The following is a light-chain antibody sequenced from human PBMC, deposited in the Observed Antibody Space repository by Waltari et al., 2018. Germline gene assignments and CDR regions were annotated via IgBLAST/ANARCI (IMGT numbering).Light chain of an antibody. CDR1: QGVRTW. V-gene: IGKV1-12*01. CDR2: AAS. CDR3: QQGHSFPIT. J-gene: IGKJ5*01. Sequence: DIQLTQSPSSVSASVGDRVIITCRASQGVRTWLAWYQQKPGEAPKLLIYAASSLLSGVPSRFTGSGSGTDFALTINNLQPDDFATYFCQQGHSFPITFGQGTRVDSK.